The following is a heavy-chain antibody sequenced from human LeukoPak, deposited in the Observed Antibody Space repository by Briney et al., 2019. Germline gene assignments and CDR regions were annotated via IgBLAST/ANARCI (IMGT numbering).Heavy chain of an antibody. CDR2: IIPIFGTA. CDR3: ARVPQFDYYYYGMDV. Sequence: ASVKVSRKASGGTFSSYAISWVRQAPGQGLEWMGGIIPIFGTANYAQKFQGRVTITADESTSTAYMELSSLRSEDTAVYYCARVPQFDYYYYGMDVWGQGTTVTVSS. D-gene: IGHD3-10*01. CDR1: GGTFSSYA. J-gene: IGHJ6*02. V-gene: IGHV1-69*13.